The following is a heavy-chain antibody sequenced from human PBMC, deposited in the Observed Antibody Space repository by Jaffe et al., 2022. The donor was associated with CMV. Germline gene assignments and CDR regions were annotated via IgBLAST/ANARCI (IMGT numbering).Heavy chain of an antibody. J-gene: IGHJ6*03. V-gene: IGHV1-69*09. CDR1: GGTFSSYA. D-gene: IGHD3-3*01. CDR3: ARDLRFLEWSTYYYYYMDV. Sequence: QVQLVQSGAEVKKPGSSVKVSCKASGGTFSSYAISWVRQAPGQGLEWMGRIIPILGIANYAQKFQGRVTITADKSTSTAYMELSSLRSEDTAVYYCARDLRFLEWSTYYYYYMDVWGKGTTVTVSS. CDR2: IIPILGIA.